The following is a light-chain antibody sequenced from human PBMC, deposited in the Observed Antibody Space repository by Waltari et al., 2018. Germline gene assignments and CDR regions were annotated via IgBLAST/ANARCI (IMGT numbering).Light chain of an antibody. J-gene: IGLJ3*02. V-gene: IGLV2-8*01. Sequence: QSALTQPPSASGSPGQSVTISCTGTSGDVGSYNYVSWYQQEPGKGPKLIIYDVSKRPSGGPERFSGSKSGNTASLTVSGLQAEDEADYYCCSYAGSSNSVFGGGTKLTVL. CDR2: DVS. CDR3: CSYAGSSNSV. CDR1: SGDVGSYNY.